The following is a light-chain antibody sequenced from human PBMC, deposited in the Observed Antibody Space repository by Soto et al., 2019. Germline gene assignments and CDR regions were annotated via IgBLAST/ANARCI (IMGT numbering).Light chain of an antibody. V-gene: IGKV3-20*01. J-gene: IGKJ2*01. CDR2: GSS. CDR1: QSVSNNY. CDR3: QQYGSSPPYT. Sequence: EVVLTQSPGTLSLSPGERATLSCRASQSVSNNYFAWYQQKPGQAPRLLIVGSSDRATGIPDRFSGSGSGTDFNLTISRLEPEDFAVYYCQQYGSSPPYTFGQGTKLEIK.